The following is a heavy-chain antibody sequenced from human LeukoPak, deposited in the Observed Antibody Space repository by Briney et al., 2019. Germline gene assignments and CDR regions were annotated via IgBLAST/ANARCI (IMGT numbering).Heavy chain of an antibody. D-gene: IGHD3/OR15-3a*01. CDR1: GGTFSSYA. Sequence: ASVKVSCKASGGTFSSYAISWVRQAPGQGLEWMGRINPNSGGTNYAQKFQGRVTMTRDTSISTAYMELSRLRSDGTAVYYCATETDGLDAFDIWGQGTMVTVSS. V-gene: IGHV1-2*06. CDR3: ATETDGLDAFDI. J-gene: IGHJ3*02. CDR2: INPNSGGT.